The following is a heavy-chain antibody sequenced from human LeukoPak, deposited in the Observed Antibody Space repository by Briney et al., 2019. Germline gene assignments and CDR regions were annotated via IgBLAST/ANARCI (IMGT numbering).Heavy chain of an antibody. CDR1: GASIRSYY. Sequence: SETLSLTCTVSGASIRSYYWSWIRQPPGKGLEWIGYIYYSGSTNYNPSLKSRVTISVDTSKNQFSLKLNSVTAADTAVYYCARGYSYGPPDYWGQGTLVTVSS. CDR2: IYYSGST. J-gene: IGHJ4*02. D-gene: IGHD5-18*01. CDR3: ARGYSYGPPDY. V-gene: IGHV4-59*01.